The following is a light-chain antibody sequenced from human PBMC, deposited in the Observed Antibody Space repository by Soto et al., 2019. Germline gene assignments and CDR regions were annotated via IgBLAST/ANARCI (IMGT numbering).Light chain of an antibody. CDR3: IQHTHWPPCT. CDR1: QSLVSSDGNTY. J-gene: IGKJ2*02. CDR2: KVS. V-gene: IGKV2-30*01. Sequence: DVVMTQSPLSLPVTLGQQASISCRSSQSLVSSDGNTYLNWFQQSQGQSPRRIIYKVSNRDYGVQDRFSGSGSGTEFTLKISRVEAEDVGVYYCIQHTHWPPCTFGHGTKVEIK.